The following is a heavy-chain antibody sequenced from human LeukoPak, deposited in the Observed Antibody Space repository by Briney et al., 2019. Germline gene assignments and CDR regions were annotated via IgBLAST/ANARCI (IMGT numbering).Heavy chain of an antibody. V-gene: IGHV3-48*04. CDR2: ISRTSDSI. CDR3: ARDLDWSFDY. CDR1: GFTFSSFS. Sequence: PGGSLRLSCAASGFTFSSFSMNWVRQAPGKGLEWISYISRTSDSINYADSVKGRFTISRDNAKNSLYLEMKSLRAEDTAVYYCARDLDWSFDYWGQGTLVTVSS. D-gene: IGHD3/OR15-3a*01. J-gene: IGHJ4*02.